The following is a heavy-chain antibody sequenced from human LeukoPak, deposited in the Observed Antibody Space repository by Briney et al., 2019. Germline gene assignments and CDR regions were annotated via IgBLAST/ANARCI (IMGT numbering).Heavy chain of an antibody. J-gene: IGHJ4*02. Sequence: PSETLSLTCAVYGGSFSGYYWSWIRQPPGKGLEWIGEINHSGSTNYNPSLKSRVTISVDTSKNQFSLKLSSVTAADTAVYYCARDPLFYIDYWGQGTLVTVSS. CDR2: INHSGST. CDR3: ARDPLFYIDY. V-gene: IGHV4-34*01. CDR1: GGSFSGYY.